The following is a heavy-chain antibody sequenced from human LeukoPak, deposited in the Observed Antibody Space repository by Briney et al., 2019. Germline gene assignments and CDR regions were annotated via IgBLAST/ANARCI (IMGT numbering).Heavy chain of an antibody. CDR3: ARDSSGSPDY. CDR1: GFTFSSYA. J-gene: IGHJ4*02. D-gene: IGHD6-19*01. CDR2: ISYDGSNK. V-gene: IGHV3-30-3*01. Sequence: GGSLRLSCAASGFTFSSYAMLWVRQAPGKGLEWVAVISYDGSNKYYADSVKGRFTISRDNSKNTLYLQMNSLRAEDTAVYYCARDSSGSPDYWGQGTLVTVSS.